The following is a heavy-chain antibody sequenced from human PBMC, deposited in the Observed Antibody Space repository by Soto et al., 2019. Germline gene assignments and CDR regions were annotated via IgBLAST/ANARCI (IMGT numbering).Heavy chain of an antibody. J-gene: IGHJ5*02. D-gene: IGHD1-1*01. CDR3: AGPHDRAGLGT. V-gene: IGHV1-3*01. CDR1: ENTFSTYL. Sequence: ASVKVSCKASENTFSTYLVHWVRQVHGQGLEWMGWHNGYNGQTEYSQKFQGRVTITRDTSAKTAYLELRSLTSEDTAVYYCAGPHDRAGLGTWGQGTLVTVS. CDR2: HNGYNGQT.